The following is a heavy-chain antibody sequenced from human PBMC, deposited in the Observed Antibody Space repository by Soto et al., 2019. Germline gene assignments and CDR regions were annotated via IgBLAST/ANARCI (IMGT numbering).Heavy chain of an antibody. CDR2: IDSSSTHI. Sequence: PGGSLRLSCTASGFTFSNYIMNWVRQAPGKGLEWVSSIDSSSTHIYYGDSVKGRFTISRDNAKNSLYLQMNSLRAEDTALYYCARTGGMDVWGLGTTVTVSS. D-gene: IGHD3-10*01. V-gene: IGHV3-21*01. CDR3: ARTGGMDV. J-gene: IGHJ6*02. CDR1: GFTFSNYI.